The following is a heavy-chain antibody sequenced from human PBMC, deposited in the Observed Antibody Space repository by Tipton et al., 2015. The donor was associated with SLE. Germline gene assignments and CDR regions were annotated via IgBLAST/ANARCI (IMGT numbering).Heavy chain of an antibody. D-gene: IGHD3-10*01. CDR2: ISHSGDT. Sequence: TLSLTCTVSGVSISHYYWSWIRQPPGKGLEWIGYISHSGDTFYNPSLKSRVTISVDTSKNQFSLRLTSVTATDTAVYYCARGDSFDYWGQGTQVTVSS. CDR1: GVSISHYY. CDR3: ARGDSFDY. J-gene: IGHJ4*02. V-gene: IGHV4-59*08.